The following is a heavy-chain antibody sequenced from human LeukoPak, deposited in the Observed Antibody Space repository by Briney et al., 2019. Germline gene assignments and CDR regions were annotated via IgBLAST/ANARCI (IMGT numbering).Heavy chain of an antibody. V-gene: IGHV3-33*01. D-gene: IGHD1-26*01. CDR1: GFTFSNYG. J-gene: IGHJ5*02. CDR2: IWYDGGNK. Sequence: AGGSLRLSCAASGFTFSNYGMHWVRQAPGKGLEWVAVIWYDGGNKYYADSVKGRFTISRDNAKNSLYLQMNSLRAEDTAVYYCAREEVGATIPYNWFDPWGQGTLVTVSS. CDR3: AREEVGATIPYNWFDP.